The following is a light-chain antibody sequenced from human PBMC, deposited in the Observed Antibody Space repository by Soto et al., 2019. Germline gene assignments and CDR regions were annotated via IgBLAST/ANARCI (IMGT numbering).Light chain of an antibody. J-gene: IGLJ3*02. CDR1: SSNIGNNY. Sequence: QSVLTQPPSVSAAPGRKVTISCSGSSSNIGNNYVSWYQQFPGTTPQLLIYDNNKRPSGIPDRFSGSKSGTSATLGITGLQTGDEADYYCGTWDSSLSAWVFGGGTKLTVL. CDR3: GTWDSSLSAWV. CDR2: DNN. V-gene: IGLV1-51*01.